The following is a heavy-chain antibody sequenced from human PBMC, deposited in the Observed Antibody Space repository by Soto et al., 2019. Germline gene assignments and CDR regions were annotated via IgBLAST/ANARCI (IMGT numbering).Heavy chain of an antibody. CDR2: INASNGNT. V-gene: IGHV1-18*01. CDR1: GYSFTNYG. J-gene: IGHJ4*02. CDR3: ALEIIGRRFDS. Sequence: QVQLVQSGPEVKRPGASVKVSCKASGYSFTNYGLSWLRQAPVQGLEWMGWINASNGNTVYAQKLQGRVTMPTDTSTSTAYMELRSLRSDDTAIYYCALEIIGRRFDSWGQGALVTVSS. D-gene: IGHD3-3*01.